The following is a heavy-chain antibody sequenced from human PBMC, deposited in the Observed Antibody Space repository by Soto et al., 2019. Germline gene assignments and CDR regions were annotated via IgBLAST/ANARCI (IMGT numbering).Heavy chain of an antibody. V-gene: IGHV3-74*01. J-gene: IGHJ4*02. Sequence: EVQLVESGGGLVQPGGSMRLSCVASGFVFRNHWMHWVRQSPGKGLEWVARIHDRALGIKAYADSVKGRFSLSRDNAQNTMPLPRGSRSAEDTATYFRIIDGTKQGPDIDYWGQGVLVTVAT. CDR2: IHDRALGIK. CDR1: GFVFRNHW. D-gene: IGHD2-8*01. CDR3: IIDGTKQGPDIDY.